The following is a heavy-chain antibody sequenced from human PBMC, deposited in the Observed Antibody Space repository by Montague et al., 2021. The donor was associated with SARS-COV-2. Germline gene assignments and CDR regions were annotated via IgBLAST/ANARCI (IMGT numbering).Heavy chain of an antibody. CDR3: ARGRVEITMIAVVFTGGNYYYDY. CDR2: IDHSGST. V-gene: IGHV4-34*01. D-gene: IGHD3-22*01. CDR1: GGSFSGYD. J-gene: IGHJ4*02. Sequence: SETLSLTCAVYGGSFSGYDWSWIRQSPGKGLEWIGEIDHSGSTKYNPSPKSRLTLSVDTSKNQFSLKLSSVTAADTAVYYCARGRVEITMIAVVFTGGNYYYDYWGQGTLVTVSS.